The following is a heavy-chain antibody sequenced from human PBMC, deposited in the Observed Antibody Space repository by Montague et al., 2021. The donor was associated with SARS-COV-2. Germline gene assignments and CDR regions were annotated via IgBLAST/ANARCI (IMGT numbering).Heavy chain of an antibody. Sequence: CAFSGDSVSSNSATWNWIRQSPSRGLERLGRTYYRSMWKSDYARSVKSRIAINPDTSKNQFSLQLSSVTPEDTALYYCVRGIEAAGSYDYWGQGTLVTVSS. D-gene: IGHD6-13*01. CDR2: TYYRSMWKS. J-gene: IGHJ4*02. CDR3: VRGIEAAGSYDY. V-gene: IGHV6-1*01. CDR1: GDSVSSNSAT.